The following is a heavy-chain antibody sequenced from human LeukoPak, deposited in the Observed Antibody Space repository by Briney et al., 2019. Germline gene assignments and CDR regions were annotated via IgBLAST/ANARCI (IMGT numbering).Heavy chain of an antibody. CDR3: AKELGYCSSTSCYTAFDI. CDR1: GFSLSSYA. D-gene: IGHD2-2*02. CDR2: ISDSGGST. J-gene: IGHJ3*02. Sequence: GGSLRLSCAASGFSLSSYAMSWVRQAPGKGLEWVSDISDSGGSTYYADSVKGRFTISRDNSKKTLYLQMNSLRAEDTAVYYCAKELGYCSSTSCYTAFDIWGQGTMVTVSS. V-gene: IGHV3-23*01.